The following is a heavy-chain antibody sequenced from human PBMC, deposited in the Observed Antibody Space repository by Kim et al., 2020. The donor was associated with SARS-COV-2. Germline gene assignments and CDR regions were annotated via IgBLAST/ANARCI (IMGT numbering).Heavy chain of an antibody. D-gene: IGHD6-19*01. CDR2: INSDGSST. V-gene: IGHV3-74*01. CDR3: ARDPYSSGWYPPEYFQH. CDR1: GFTFSSYW. Sequence: GGSLRLSCAASGFTFSSYWMHWVRQAPGKGLVWVSRINSDGSSTSYADSVKGRFTISRDNAKNTLYLQMNSLRAEDTAVYYCARDPYSSGWYPPEYFQHWGQGTLVTVSS. J-gene: IGHJ1*01.